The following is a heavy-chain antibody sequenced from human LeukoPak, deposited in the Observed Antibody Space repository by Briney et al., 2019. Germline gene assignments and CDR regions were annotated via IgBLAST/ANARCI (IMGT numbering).Heavy chain of an antibody. CDR1: GGSISSYY. V-gene: IGHV4-59*01. D-gene: IGHD3-16*01. J-gene: IGHJ4*02. Sequence: SETLSLTRTVSGGSISSYYWSWIRLPPGKGLEWIGYIYDTGSTRYNPSLESRATISVDPSKKQFSLKLSAVTAADTAVYYCARLTTRPGGIRPLILDYWGQGNLVTVSS. CDR2: IYDTGST. CDR3: ARLTTRPGGIRPLILDY.